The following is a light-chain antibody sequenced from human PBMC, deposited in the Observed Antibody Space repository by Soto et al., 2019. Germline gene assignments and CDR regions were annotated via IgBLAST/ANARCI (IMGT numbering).Light chain of an antibody. CDR1: RRVSSSY. J-gene: IGKJ1*01. CDR2: GAS. Sequence: PGTLSLSPGEKATRSCIVSRRVSSSYLAWYQQKPGQAPRLLIYGASSRATGVPDRFSGSGSGTDFTLTISRLEPEDFAVYYCQQYGSSSWTFGQGTKVDI. V-gene: IGKV3-20*01. CDR3: QQYGSSSWT.